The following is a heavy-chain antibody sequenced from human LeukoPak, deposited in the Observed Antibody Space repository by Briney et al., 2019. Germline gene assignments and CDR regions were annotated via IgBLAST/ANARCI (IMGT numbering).Heavy chain of an antibody. CDR2: IYYTGST. V-gene: IGHV4-59*01. J-gene: IGHJ4*02. CDR1: GGSISNYY. D-gene: IGHD6-6*01. Sequence: SETLSLTCTVSGGSISNYYWSWIRQPPGKGLEWIGYIYYTGSTYYNPSLTSRVNISVDTSKNQFSLNLTSVTAADTAVYYCARWGSIAVARLDYWGQGTLVTVSS. CDR3: ARWGSIAVARLDY.